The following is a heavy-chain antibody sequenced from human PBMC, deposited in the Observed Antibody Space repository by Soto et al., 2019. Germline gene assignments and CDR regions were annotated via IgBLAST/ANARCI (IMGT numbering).Heavy chain of an antibody. CDR2: IYDTGISGYTPST. CDR3: ARGEDAFFYYGLDF. V-gene: IGHV4-59*01. Sequence: PSETLSLTCTVSGGSISHYYWSWIRQSPGKGLEWIAYIYDTGISGYTPSTSYNPSLKSRVTMSVDTSKSQFSLKLTSVTAADTAVYYCARGEDAFFYYGLDFWGQGLTVTLSS. CDR1: GGSISHYY. J-gene: IGHJ6*02.